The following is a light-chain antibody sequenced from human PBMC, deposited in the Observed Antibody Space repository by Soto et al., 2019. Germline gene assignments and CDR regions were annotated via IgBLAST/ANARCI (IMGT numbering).Light chain of an antibody. J-gene: IGLJ2*01. V-gene: IGLV1-44*01. CDR1: SSNIGSNT. CDR2: SNN. CDR3: AAWVDSLTGVV. Sequence: QSVLTQPPSASGTPGQRVTISCSGSSSNIGSNTVNWYQQLPRTAPKLLIYSNNQRPSGVPDRFSGSKSGTSASLAISGLQSDDEADDYCAAWVDSLTGVVFGGGTKVTVL.